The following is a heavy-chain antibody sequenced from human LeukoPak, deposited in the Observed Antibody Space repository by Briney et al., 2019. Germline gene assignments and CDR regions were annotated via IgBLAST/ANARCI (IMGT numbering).Heavy chain of an antibody. Sequence: GGSLRLSCAASGFTFSSYVMSWVRQAPGKGLEWVSAISGSGGSTYYADSVKGRFIISRDNSKNTLYLQMNGLRAEDTAVYYCAKESVRGVIMGAFDIWGQGTMVTVSS. CDR3: AKESVRGVIMGAFDI. CDR2: ISGSGGST. J-gene: IGHJ3*02. CDR1: GFTFSSYV. D-gene: IGHD3-10*01. V-gene: IGHV3-23*01.